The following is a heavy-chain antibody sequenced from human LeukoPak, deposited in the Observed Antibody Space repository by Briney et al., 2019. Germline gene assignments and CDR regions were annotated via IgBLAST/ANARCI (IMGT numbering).Heavy chain of an antibody. J-gene: IGHJ4*02. Sequence: RTSETLSLTCAFYGGSFSGYHWSWIRQPPGKGLEWIWEINHSGSANHNPSLKSRVTISVDTSKNQFYLKLSSVTAADTAVYYCASLGRRRFLDWLHLDYWGQGTLVTVSS. CDR1: GGSFSGYH. CDR3: ASLGRRRFLDWLHLDY. CDR2: INHSGSA. V-gene: IGHV4-34*01. D-gene: IGHD3/OR15-3a*01.